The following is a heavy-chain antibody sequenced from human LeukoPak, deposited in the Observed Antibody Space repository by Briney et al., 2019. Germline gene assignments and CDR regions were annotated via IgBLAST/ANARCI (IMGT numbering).Heavy chain of an antibody. V-gene: IGHV4-30-2*01. CDR2: VYHTGNT. CDR3: ARAQDFSDSSGPNYLDF. Sequence: MPSQTLSLTCTVSGDSISSGSYYWSWIRQPPGKDLEWIGYVYHTGNTNYNPSLKSRVTMSVDRSKNQFSLKLSSVTAADTAVYYCARAQDFSDSSGPNYLDFWGQGILVTVSS. J-gene: IGHJ4*02. D-gene: IGHD3-22*01. CDR1: GDSISSGSYY.